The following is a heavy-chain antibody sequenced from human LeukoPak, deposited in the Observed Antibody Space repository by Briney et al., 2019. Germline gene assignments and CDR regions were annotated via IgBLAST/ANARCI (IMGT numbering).Heavy chain of an antibody. CDR2: ISSSSSYI. CDR3: ARWFAAAVNFDY. V-gene: IGHV3-21*01. D-gene: IGHD6-13*01. Sequence: GGSLRLSCATSGFTFSSYSMNWVRQAPGKGLEWVSSISSSSSYINYADSVKGRFTISRDNAKNSLYLQMHSLRAEDTAVYYCARWFAAAVNFDYWGQGTLVTVSS. J-gene: IGHJ4*02. CDR1: GFTFSSYS.